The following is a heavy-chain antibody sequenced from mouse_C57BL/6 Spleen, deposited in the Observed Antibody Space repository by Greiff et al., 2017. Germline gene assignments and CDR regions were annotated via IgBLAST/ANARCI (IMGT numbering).Heavy chain of an antibody. V-gene: IGHV1-69*01. CDR2: IDPSDSYT. CDR3: ARRVSGSRPFDY. J-gene: IGHJ2*01. D-gene: IGHD1-1*01. CDR1: GYTFTSYW. Sequence: QVQLQQPGAELVMPGASVKLSCKASGYTFTSYWMHWVKQRPGQGLEWIGEIDPSDSYTNYNQKFKGKSTLTVDKSSSTAYMQLSSLTSEDSAVYYCARRVSGSRPFDYWGQGTTLTVAS.